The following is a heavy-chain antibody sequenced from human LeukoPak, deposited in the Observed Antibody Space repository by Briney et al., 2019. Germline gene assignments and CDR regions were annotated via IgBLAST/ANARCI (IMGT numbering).Heavy chain of an antibody. V-gene: IGHV4-39*02. CDR2: GLYTGNT. D-gene: IGHD6-6*01. CDR1: GGSIAVNHYY. CDR3: AREHRSSKYFDS. J-gene: IGHJ4*02. Sequence: SETLSLTCSVSGGSIAVNHYYWGWIRQPPGKGLEWIGSGLYTGNTYSNPSLRSRVTISVDTSKNEFSLKMNSVTAADTAAYYCAREHRSSKYFDSWGQGALMIVSS.